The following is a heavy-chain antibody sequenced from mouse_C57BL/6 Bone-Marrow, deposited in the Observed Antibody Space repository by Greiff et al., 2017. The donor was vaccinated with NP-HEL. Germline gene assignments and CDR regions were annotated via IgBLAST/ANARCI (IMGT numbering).Heavy chain of an antibody. CDR3: TRYYGNYAGAMDY. Sequence: EVQLQQSGAELVRPGASVKLSCTASGFNIKDDYMHWVKQRPEQGLEWIGWIDPENGDTEYASKFQGKSTITADTSSNTAYLQLSSLTSEDTAVYYCTRYYGNYAGAMDYWGQGTSVTVSS. J-gene: IGHJ4*01. CDR1: GFNIKDDY. D-gene: IGHD2-1*01. V-gene: IGHV14-4*01. CDR2: IDPENGDT.